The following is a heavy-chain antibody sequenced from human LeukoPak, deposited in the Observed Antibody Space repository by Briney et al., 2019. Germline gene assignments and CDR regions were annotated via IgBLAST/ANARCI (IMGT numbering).Heavy chain of an antibody. CDR3: ARDRTITMVRGVIYWFDP. CDR1: GGTFSSYA. D-gene: IGHD3-10*01. V-gene: IGHV1-69*05. Sequence: SVKVSCKASGGTFSSYAISWVRQAPGQGLEWMGRIIPIFGTANYAQKFQGRVTITTDESTSTAYMELSSLRSEDTAVYYCARDRTITMVRGVIYWFDPWGPGTLVTVSS. CDR2: IIPIFGTA. J-gene: IGHJ5*02.